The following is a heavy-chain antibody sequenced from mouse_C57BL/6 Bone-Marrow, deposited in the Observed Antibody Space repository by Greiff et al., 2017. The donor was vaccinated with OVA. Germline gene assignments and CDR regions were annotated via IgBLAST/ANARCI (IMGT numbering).Heavy chain of an antibody. V-gene: IGHV1-55*01. Sequence: QVQLQQPGAELVKPGASVKMSCKASGYTFTSYWITWVKQRPGQGLEWIGDIYPGSGSTNYNEKFKSKATLTVDTSSSTAYMQLSSLTSEDSAVYDGARKGYGYDAWFAYWGQGTLVTVSA. CDR2: IYPGSGST. CDR1: GYTFTSYW. CDR3: ARKGYGYDAWFAY. J-gene: IGHJ3*01. D-gene: IGHD2-2*01.